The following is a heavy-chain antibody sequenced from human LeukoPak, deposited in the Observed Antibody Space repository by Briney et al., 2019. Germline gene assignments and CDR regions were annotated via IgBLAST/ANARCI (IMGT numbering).Heavy chain of an antibody. CDR2: IWYDGRNK. CDR1: GFTFSSYG. J-gene: IGHJ4*02. D-gene: IGHD3-16*02. CDR3: ARLREGDYVWGSYRPAYFDY. V-gene: IGHV3-33*01. Sequence: GKSLRLSCAASGFTFSSYGMHWVRQAPGKGLEWVAVIWYDGRNKHYADSVKGRFTISRDNARNTLFLQMNSLRAEDTAVYYCARLREGDYVWGSYRPAYFDYWGQGTLVTVSS.